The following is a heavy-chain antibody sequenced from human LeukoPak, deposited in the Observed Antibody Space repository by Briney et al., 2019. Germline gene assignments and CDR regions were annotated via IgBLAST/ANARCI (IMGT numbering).Heavy chain of an antibody. Sequence: GGSLRLSCAASGFTFSIYTLHWVRQAPGKGLEWVAVIAKDGSNTNYVDSVKGRFTISRDNSKNTLYLQMNSLRVDDMGVYYCARAPPTIGIDYWGQGTLVIVSS. D-gene: IGHD1-1*01. CDR1: GFTFSIYT. J-gene: IGHJ4*02. V-gene: IGHV3-30*04. CDR3: ARAPPTIGIDY. CDR2: IAKDGSNT.